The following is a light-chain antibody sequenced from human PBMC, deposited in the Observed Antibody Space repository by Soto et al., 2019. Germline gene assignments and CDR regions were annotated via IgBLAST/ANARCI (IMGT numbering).Light chain of an antibody. CDR1: INDIGSYHY. V-gene: IGLV2-8*01. J-gene: IGLJ1*01. CDR3: TSYTGDDFTFV. CDR2: EVS. Sequence: QSALTQPASVSGSPGQSITISCTGTINDIGSYHYVAWYQHHPGKAPKLIIFEVSKRPLGVPDRFSGSKSGNTASLIVSGLQPDDEAEYHCTSYTGDDFTFVFGTGTKLT.